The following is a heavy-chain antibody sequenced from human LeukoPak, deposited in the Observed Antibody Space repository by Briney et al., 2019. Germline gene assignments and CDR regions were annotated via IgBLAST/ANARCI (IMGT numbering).Heavy chain of an antibody. V-gene: IGHV4-34*01. CDR1: GGSFSGYY. CDR3: ARDEWLRRNWFDP. J-gene: IGHJ5*02. CDR2: INHSGST. D-gene: IGHD5-12*01. Sequence: SETLCLTCAVYGGSFSGYYWSWIRQPPGKGLEWIGEINHSGSTNYNPSLKSRVTISVDTSKNQFSLKLSSVTAADTAVYYCARDEWLRRNWFDPWGQGTLVTVSS.